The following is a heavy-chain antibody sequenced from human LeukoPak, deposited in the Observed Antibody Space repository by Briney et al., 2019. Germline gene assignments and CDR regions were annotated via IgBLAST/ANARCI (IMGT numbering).Heavy chain of an antibody. CDR2: VHKSGST. V-gene: IGHV4-4*02. J-gene: IGHJ4*02. D-gene: IGHD1-26*01. CDR1: TGSITSNW. CDR3: AEEIVGAPTPGAY. Sequence: KPSETLSLTCAVSTGSITSNWWSWVRQPPGKGLEWIGEVHKSGSTNYYPSLQSRVTISIDKSKNQIALELTSVTAADTAVYYCAEEIVGAPTPGAYWGQGILVTVSS.